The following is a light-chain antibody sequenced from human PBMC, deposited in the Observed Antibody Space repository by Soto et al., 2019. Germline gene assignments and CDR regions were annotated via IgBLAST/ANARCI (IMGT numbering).Light chain of an antibody. CDR1: SSNIGSNT. Sequence: QSVLTQPPSASGTPGQRVTISCSGSSSNIGSNTVYWYQQLPGTAPKLIIYNNNHRPSGVPDRFSGSKSGTSASLAISGLQVEDEADYYCSAWDDSLNVLVFGTGTKLTVL. V-gene: IGLV1-44*01. CDR3: SAWDDSLNVLV. CDR2: NNN. J-gene: IGLJ1*01.